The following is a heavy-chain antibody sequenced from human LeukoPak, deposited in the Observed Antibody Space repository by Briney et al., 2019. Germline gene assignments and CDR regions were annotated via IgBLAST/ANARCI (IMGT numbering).Heavy chain of an antibody. V-gene: IGHV3-30*03. CDR2: ISYDGSNK. CDR3: ARLAGSSGVYYYYGMDV. Sequence: PGRSLRLSCAASGFTFSSYGMHWVRQAPGKGLEWVAVISYDGSNKYYADSVKGRFTISRDNSKNTLYLQMNSLRAEDTAVYYCARLAGSSGVYYYYGMDVWGQGTTVTVSS. D-gene: IGHD6-6*01. J-gene: IGHJ6*02. CDR1: GFTFSSYG.